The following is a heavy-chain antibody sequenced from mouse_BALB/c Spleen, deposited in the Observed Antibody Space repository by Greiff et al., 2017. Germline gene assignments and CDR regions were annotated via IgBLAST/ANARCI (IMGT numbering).Heavy chain of an antibody. CDR3: AGDYGYCAMDY. CDR2: ISSGSSTI. CDR1: GFTFSRFG. V-gene: IGHV5-17*02. D-gene: IGHD1-2*01. Sequence: EVKLVESGGGLVQPGGSRKLSCAASGFTFSRFGMHWVRQAPEKGLEWVAYISSGSSTIYYADTVKGRFIISRDNPKNTLFLQMTSLRSEDTAMYYCAGDYGYCAMDYWGQGTSVTVSS. J-gene: IGHJ4*01.